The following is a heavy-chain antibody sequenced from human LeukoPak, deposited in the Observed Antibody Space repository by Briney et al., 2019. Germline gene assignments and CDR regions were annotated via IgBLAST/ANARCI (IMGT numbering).Heavy chain of an antibody. Sequence: GGSLRLSCAASGFTFDDYAMHWVRQAPGKGLEWVSGISWNSGSIGYADSVEGRFTISRDNAKNSLYLQMNSLRAEDMALYYCAKDSSSWLEYYFDYWGQGTLVTVSS. CDR3: AKDSSSWLEYYFDY. V-gene: IGHV3-9*03. D-gene: IGHD6-13*01. CDR2: ISWNSGSI. CDR1: GFTFDDYA. J-gene: IGHJ4*02.